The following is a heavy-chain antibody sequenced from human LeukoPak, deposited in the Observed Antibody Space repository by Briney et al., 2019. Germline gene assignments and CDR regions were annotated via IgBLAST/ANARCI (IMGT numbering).Heavy chain of an antibody. CDR1: GFTFSSHA. D-gene: IGHD6-19*01. CDR3: AKDLGYSTGWYAFDY. J-gene: IGHJ4*02. CDR2: ISSSGGST. Sequence: GGSLRLSCSASGFTFSSHAMSWVRQAPERGLEWVSTISSSGGSTNYADSVKGRFTISRDNSKNTLYLRMNSLRAEDTAVYYCAKDLGYSTGWYAFDYWGQGTLVTVSS. V-gene: IGHV3-23*01.